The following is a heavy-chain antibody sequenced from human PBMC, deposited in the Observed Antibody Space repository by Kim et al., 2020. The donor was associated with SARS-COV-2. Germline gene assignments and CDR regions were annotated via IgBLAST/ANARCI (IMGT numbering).Heavy chain of an antibody. J-gene: IGHJ5*02. CDR1: GASISNYY. D-gene: IGHD1-26*01. CDR2: VYTSGST. V-gene: IGHV4-4*07. CDR3: ARETYSGTWSYFDP. Sequence: SETLSLTCTVSGASISNYYWTWIRQPAKKGLEWIGRVYTSGSTNHNPSLKSRVTMSVDTSKNHISLKLSSVTAADTAVYYCARETYSGTWSYFDPWGQGT.